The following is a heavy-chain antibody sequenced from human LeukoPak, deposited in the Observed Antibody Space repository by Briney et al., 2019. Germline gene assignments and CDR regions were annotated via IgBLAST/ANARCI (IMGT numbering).Heavy chain of an antibody. J-gene: IGHJ2*01. CDR3: ARDRYGSGSYYNWYFDL. Sequence: AGSLRRSGAASAFTFSDYYMSWIRQAPGHGLEWVSYISSSGSTIYQADSVKGRFTISRDNAKNSLYLQMNSLRAEDTAVYYCARDRYGSGSYYNWYFDLWGRGTLVTVSS. V-gene: IGHV3-11*01. CDR2: ISSSGSTI. CDR1: AFTFSDYY. D-gene: IGHD3-10*01.